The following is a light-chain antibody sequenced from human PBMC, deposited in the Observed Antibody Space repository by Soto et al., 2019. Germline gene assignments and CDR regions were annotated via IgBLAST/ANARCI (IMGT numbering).Light chain of an antibody. Sequence: EIVFTQSPATLSLSPGERATLSCRASQSINRHLAWYRQKPGQAPRLLIYDASNRATGIPARFSGSGSGTDFTLTISSLEPEDFGVYYCQQRSNWPPVTFGGG. CDR3: QQRSNWPPVT. CDR2: DAS. V-gene: IGKV3-11*01. J-gene: IGKJ4*01. CDR1: QSINRH.